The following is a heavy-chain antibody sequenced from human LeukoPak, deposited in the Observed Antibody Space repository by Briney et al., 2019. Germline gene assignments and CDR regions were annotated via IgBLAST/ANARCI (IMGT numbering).Heavy chain of an antibody. J-gene: IGHJ4*02. CDR2: ISAYIRKT. V-gene: IGHV1-18*01. Sequence: GASVKLSCKASGYTFSSYGIRWGRQAPGQGLEWMGWISAYIRKTNYAQKFQGRVTMTTDTSTSTAYMELRSLRSDDTAVYYCARGGPEPPATQFDYWGQGTLVTVSS. D-gene: IGHD1-14*01. CDR1: GYTFSSYG. CDR3: ARGGPEPPATQFDY.